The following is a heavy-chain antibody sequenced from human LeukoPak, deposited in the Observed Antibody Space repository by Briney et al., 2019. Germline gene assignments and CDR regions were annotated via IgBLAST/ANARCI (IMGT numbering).Heavy chain of an antibody. CDR3: ARARDGSWPFDY. CDR2: IYYSGST. J-gene: IGHJ4*02. V-gene: IGHV4-30-4*01. D-gene: IGHD6-13*01. Sequence: PSETLSLTCTVSGGSISSGDYYWSWIRQPPGKGLEWIGYIYYSGSTYYNPSLKSRVTISVDTSKNQFSLKLSSVTAADTAVYYCARARDGSWPFDYRGQGTLVTVSS. CDR1: GGSISSGDYY.